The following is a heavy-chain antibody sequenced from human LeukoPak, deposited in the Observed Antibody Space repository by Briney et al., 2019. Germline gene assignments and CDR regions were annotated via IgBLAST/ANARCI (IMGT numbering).Heavy chain of an antibody. V-gene: IGHV1-46*01. Sequence: GASVKVSCKASGYTFTSYYMHWVRQAPGQGLEWMGIINPSGGSTSYAQKFQGRVTMTRDTSTSTVYMELSSLRSEDTAVYYCAKNSAGGQQWLYYFDYWGQGTLVTVSS. CDR1: GYTFTSYY. CDR2: INPSGGST. D-gene: IGHD6-19*01. CDR3: AKNSAGGQQWLYYFDY. J-gene: IGHJ4*02.